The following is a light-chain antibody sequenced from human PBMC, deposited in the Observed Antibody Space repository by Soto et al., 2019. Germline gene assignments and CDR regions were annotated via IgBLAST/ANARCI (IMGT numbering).Light chain of an antibody. CDR3: QQSGDSQWT. Sequence: EVVLTHSPVTLSLSPGERSTLSCRASQSFRGLLAWYQQKPGQAPRLLIYDAYNRATGIPPRFSGSGSGMDFTLTISSLAPEDFAVYYCQQSGDSQWTFGQGTKVDIK. J-gene: IGKJ1*01. CDR2: DAY. CDR1: QSFRGL. V-gene: IGKV3-11*01.